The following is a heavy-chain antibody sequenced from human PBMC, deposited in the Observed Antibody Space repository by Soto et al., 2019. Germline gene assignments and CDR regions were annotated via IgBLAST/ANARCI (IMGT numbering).Heavy chain of an antibody. CDR3: ARGPGYSSGWYAY. CDR2: INHSGST. CDR1: GGSFSGYY. J-gene: IGHJ4*02. V-gene: IGHV4-34*01. D-gene: IGHD6-19*01. Sequence: SETLSLTCAVYGGSFSGYYWSWIRQPPGKGLEWIGEINHSGSTNYNPSLKSRVTISVDTSKNQFSLKLSSVTAADTAVYYCARGPGYSSGWYAYWGQGTLVTVSS.